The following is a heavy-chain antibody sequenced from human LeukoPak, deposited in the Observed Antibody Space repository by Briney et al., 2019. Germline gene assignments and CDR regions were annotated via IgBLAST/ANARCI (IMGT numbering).Heavy chain of an antibody. J-gene: IGHJ4*02. CDR2: INHSGST. CDR1: GGSFSGYY. Sequence: SETLSLTCAVNGGSFSGYYWSWIRQPPGKGLEWIGEINHSGSTNYNPSLKSRVTISVDTSKNQFSLKLSSVTAADTAVYYCARGFYSNYEHYFDYWGQGTLVTVSS. V-gene: IGHV4-34*01. D-gene: IGHD4-11*01. CDR3: ARGFYSNYEHYFDY.